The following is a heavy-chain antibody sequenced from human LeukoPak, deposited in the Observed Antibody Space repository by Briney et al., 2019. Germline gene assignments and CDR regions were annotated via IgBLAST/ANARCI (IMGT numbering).Heavy chain of an antibody. CDR2: ISSSGSTI. CDR3: ARADILTGWRAFDI. J-gene: IGHJ3*02. CDR1: GFTFSSYE. V-gene: IGHV3-48*03. D-gene: IGHD3-9*01. Sequence: GGSLRLSCAASGFTFSSYEMNWVRQAPGKGLEWVSYISSSGSTIYYADSVKGRFTISRDNAKNSLYLQMNSLRAEDTAVYYRARADILTGWRAFDIWGQGTMVTVSS.